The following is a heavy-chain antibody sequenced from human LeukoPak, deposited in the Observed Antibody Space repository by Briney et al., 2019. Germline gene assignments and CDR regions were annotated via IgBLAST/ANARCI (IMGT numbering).Heavy chain of an antibody. Sequence: GRSLRLSCAGSGFTFSDYDMHWVRQAPGEGLEWVALISYDGSNRYYADSVKGRFTISRDNSKNTLYLQMNSMRAEDTAVYYCAKLSHLAPSDYWGQGTLVTVSS. CDR1: GFTFSDYD. J-gene: IGHJ4*02. V-gene: IGHV3-30*18. CDR3: AKLSHLAPSDY. CDR2: ISYDGSNR.